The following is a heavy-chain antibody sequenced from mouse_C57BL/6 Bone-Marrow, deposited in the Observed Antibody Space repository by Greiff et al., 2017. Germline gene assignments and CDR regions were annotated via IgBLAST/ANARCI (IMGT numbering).Heavy chain of an antibody. V-gene: IGHV5-6*02. CDR1: GFTFSSYG. CDR2: ISSGGSYT. Sequence: EVKLVESGGDLVKPGGSLTLSCAASGFTFSSYGMSWVRQTPDKRLEWVATISSGGSYTYYPDSVKGRFTISRDNAKNTLYLQMSSLKSEDTAMYYCARRYGKRMDYWGQGTSVTVSS. D-gene: IGHD2-1*01. CDR3: ARRYGKRMDY. J-gene: IGHJ4*01.